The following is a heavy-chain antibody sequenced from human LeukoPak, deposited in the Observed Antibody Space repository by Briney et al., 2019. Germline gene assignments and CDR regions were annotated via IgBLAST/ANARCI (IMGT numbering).Heavy chain of an antibody. CDR1: GFTFNSYA. D-gene: IGHD4-17*01. CDR2: ISGSGDST. V-gene: IGHV3-23*01. Sequence: GGSLRLSCAASGFTFNSYAMSWVRQAPGKGLEWVSTISGSGDSTWYADSVQGRFTISRDNAKNSLYLQMNSLRTEDTALYYCAHTVTPRYFQFWGQGTLVTVSS. CDR3: AHTVTPRYFQF. J-gene: IGHJ1*01.